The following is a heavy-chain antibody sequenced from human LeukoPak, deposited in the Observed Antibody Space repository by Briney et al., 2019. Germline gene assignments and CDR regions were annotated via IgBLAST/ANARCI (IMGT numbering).Heavy chain of an antibody. V-gene: IGHV3-23*01. CDR3: VRDWYFDL. Sequence: PGGSLRLSCAASGFTFSSYAMTWVRQAPGKGLEWVSGISGSGGSTYYADSVKGRFTISRDNAKNSLYLQMNSLRDEDTAVYYCVRDWYFDLWGRGTRVTVSS. J-gene: IGHJ2*01. CDR2: ISGSGGST. CDR1: GFTFSSYA.